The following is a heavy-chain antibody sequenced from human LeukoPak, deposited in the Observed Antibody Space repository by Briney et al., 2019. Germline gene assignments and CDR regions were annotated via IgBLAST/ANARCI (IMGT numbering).Heavy chain of an antibody. J-gene: IGHJ6*02. CDR2: INDYTGDT. D-gene: IGHD3-22*01. V-gene: IGHV4-34*01. CDR3: ARSRIAKIVVGHCFSYGMDV. CDR1: GGSLTDYF. Sequence: SETLSLTCTVFGGSLTDYFWTWIRHSPGKGLEWIGEINDYTGDTNYNPSLNSRVSISLEKSKNQFSLELRSVTAADTAVYYCARSRIAKIVVGHCFSYGMDVWGQGTTVTVSS.